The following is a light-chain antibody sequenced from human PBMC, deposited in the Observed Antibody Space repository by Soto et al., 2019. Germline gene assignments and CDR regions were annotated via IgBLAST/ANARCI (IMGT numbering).Light chain of an antibody. V-gene: IGKV1-9*01. Sequence: DIQLTQSPSFLSASVGDRVTITCRASQGISSYLAWYQQKPGKAPKLLIYAASTLQSGVPSRFSGSGSGTEFTLTINSLQTEDFATYYCQQLNSYPFFTFGPGTKVDIK. J-gene: IGKJ3*01. CDR1: QGISSY. CDR2: AAS. CDR3: QQLNSYPFFT.